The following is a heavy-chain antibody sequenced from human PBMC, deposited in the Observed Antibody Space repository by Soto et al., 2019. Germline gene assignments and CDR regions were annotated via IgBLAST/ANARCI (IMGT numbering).Heavy chain of an antibody. CDR1: GSTLGSDP. V-gene: IGHV3-23*01. CDR2: ISGSGGTT. D-gene: IGHD6-19*01. J-gene: IGHJ6*02. Sequence: GGSRRPSWPPSGSTLGSDPRGWVRQAPGKGLGWVSVISGSGGTTYYSDSVKGRFTSSRDNSKNTLYLQMNSLRAEDTAVYYCAKDARSGWYYYYGMDVWGQGTTVTVSS. CDR3: AKDARSGWYYYYGMDV.